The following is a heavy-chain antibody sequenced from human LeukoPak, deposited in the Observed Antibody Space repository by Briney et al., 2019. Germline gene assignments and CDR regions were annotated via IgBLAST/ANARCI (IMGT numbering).Heavy chain of an antibody. CDR1: GFTFSSYA. V-gene: IGHV4-34*01. J-gene: IGHJ4*02. Sequence: PGGSLRLSCAASGFTFSSYAMSWVRQPPGKGLEWIGEINHSGSTNYNPSLKSRVTISVDTSKNQFSLKLSSVTAADTAVYYCARAVPSSDSSGYYYAHDYWGQGTLVTVSS. D-gene: IGHD3-22*01. CDR2: INHSGST. CDR3: ARAVPSSDSSGYYYAHDY.